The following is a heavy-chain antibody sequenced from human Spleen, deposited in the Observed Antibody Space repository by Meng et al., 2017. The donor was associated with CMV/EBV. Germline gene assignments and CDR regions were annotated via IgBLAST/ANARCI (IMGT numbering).Heavy chain of an antibody. CDR1: GDSISSSTYY. J-gene: IGHJ5*02. D-gene: IGHD2-2*02. Sequence: SETLSLTCTVSGDSISSSTYYWGWIRQPPGKGLEWIGNIYYSGSTDYNPSLKSRVTISVDTSKNQFSLKLSSVTAADTAVYYCARDRCSSTSCYTGDNWFDPWGQGTLVTVSS. V-gene: IGHV4-39*07. CDR2: IYYSGST. CDR3: ARDRCSSTSCYTGDNWFDP.